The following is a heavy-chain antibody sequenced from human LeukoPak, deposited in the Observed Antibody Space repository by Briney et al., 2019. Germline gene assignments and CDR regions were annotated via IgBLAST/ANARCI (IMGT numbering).Heavy chain of an antibody. CDR1: GGSFSGYY. D-gene: IGHD3-10*01. J-gene: IGHJ3*02. CDR3: ARHNGVVRGVFDAFDI. Sequence: SETLSLTCAVYGGSFSGYYWSWIRQPPGKGLEWTGEINHSGSTNYNPSLKSRVTISVDTSKNQFSLKLSSVTAADTAVYYCARHNGVVRGVFDAFDIWGQGTMVTVSS. CDR2: INHSGST. V-gene: IGHV4-34*01.